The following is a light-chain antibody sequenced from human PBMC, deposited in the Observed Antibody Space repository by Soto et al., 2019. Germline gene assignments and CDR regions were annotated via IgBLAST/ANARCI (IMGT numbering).Light chain of an antibody. Sequence: EVVMTQSPATLSVSPGDSATLSCRASEGGGTNLAWYQQTPGQGPRLLIYATSTRATGIPARFSGSGSGTEFTLTISGLQSEDFAIYYCQQYNKGPPWTFGQGTKVEIK. J-gene: IGKJ1*01. V-gene: IGKV3-15*01. CDR3: QQYNKGPPWT. CDR2: ATS. CDR1: EGGGTN.